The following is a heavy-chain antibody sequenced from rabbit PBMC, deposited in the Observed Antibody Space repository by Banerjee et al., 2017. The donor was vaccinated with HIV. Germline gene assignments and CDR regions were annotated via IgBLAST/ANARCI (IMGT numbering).Heavy chain of an antibody. Sequence: QEQLVESGGDLVQPEGSLTLTCTASGFSFSSNYWICWVRQAPGKGLEWIACIYAGSSGDTYYASWAKGRFTISKASSTTVTLQMTSLTAADTATYFCARGSAGGGDGLDLWGPGTLVTVS. CDR2: IYAGSSGDT. D-gene: IGHD4-2*01. CDR1: GFSFSSNYW. V-gene: IGHV1S45*01. CDR3: ARGSAGGGDGLDL. J-gene: IGHJ4*01.